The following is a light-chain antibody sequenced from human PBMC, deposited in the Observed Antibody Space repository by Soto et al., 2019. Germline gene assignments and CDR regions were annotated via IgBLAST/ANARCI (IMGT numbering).Light chain of an antibody. Sequence: LHMTDAPSTLSASVLYRVTITFRAIQSIITWLAWHQQKPGKAPKLLISKASSLESGVPSRFSGSGSGTEFTLTISSLQPDDPATYYCQQYNSYRAFGQGTKVDI. J-gene: IGKJ1*01. CDR3: QQYNSYRA. V-gene: IGKV1-5*03. CDR2: KAS. CDR1: QSIITW.